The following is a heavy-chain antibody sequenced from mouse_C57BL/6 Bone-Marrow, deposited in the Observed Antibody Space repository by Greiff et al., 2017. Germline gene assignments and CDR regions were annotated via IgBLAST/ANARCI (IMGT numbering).Heavy chain of an antibody. V-gene: IGHV1-9*01. CDR3: ASFYYDYERVYFDY. D-gene: IGHD2-4*01. Sequence: QVQLKQSGAELMKPGASVKLSCKATGYTFTGYWLEWVKPRPGHGLEWIGEILPGSGSTNYNEKFKGKATFTADTSSNPAYMQLSSLTTEDSAIYYCASFYYDYERVYFDYWGQGTTLTVSS. CDR1: GYTFTGYW. J-gene: IGHJ2*01. CDR2: ILPGSGST.